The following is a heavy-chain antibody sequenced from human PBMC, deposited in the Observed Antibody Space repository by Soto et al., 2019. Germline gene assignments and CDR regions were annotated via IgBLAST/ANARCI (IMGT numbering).Heavy chain of an antibody. Sequence: GGSLRLSCAASGFTFSDYDMHWVRQAPGKRLEWVAVLWRDGSKVDDADSVKGRFTISRDNSKNTLYLEMNSLRVEDTAVYYCARDGTGWTGGDHWGQGTLVTVSS. J-gene: IGHJ4*02. V-gene: IGHV3-33*01. D-gene: IGHD6-19*01. CDR2: LWRDGSKV. CDR1: GFTFSDYD. CDR3: ARDGTGWTGGDH.